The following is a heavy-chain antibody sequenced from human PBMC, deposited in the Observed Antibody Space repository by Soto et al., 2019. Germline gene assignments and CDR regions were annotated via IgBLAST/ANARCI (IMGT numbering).Heavy chain of an antibody. Sequence: QITLKESGPTLVKPTQTLTLTCTFSGFSLSTSGVGVGWIRQPPGKALEWLALIYWDDDKRYSPSLKSRLTITKDTYKNQAVTTMTNMDPVDTAKYYCAHRGGSYSLTSSWFDPWGQGTLVTVSS. D-gene: IGHD1-26*01. CDR2: IYWDDDK. CDR1: GFSLSTSGVG. J-gene: IGHJ5*02. CDR3: AHRGGSYSLTSSWFDP. V-gene: IGHV2-5*02.